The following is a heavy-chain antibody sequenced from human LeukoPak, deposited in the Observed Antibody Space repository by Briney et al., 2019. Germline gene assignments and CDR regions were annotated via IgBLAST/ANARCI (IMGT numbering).Heavy chain of an antibody. J-gene: IGHJ4*02. Sequence: GASLQISCEGSGSIFTSYWIGWVRPLPGEGLEWMGIIYPGDYDTRYSPSFQGQVTISANKSISTAYLQWSSLKASDTAMYYCARRQLQYSSFPLFDYGGQGTLVTASS. CDR3: ARRQLQYSSFPLFDY. CDR1: GSIFTSYW. V-gene: IGHV5-51*01. CDR2: IYPGDYDT. D-gene: IGHD6-6*01.